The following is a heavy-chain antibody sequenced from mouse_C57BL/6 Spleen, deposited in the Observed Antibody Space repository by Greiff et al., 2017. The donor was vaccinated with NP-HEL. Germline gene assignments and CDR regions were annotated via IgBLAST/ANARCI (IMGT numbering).Heavy chain of an antibody. Sequence: EVNLVESGGGLVKPGGSLKLSCAASGFTFSSYAMSWVRQTPEKRLEWVATISDGGSYTYYPDNVKGRFTISRDNAKNNLYLQMSHLKSEDTAMYYCARGDYDYDGYFDVWGTGTTVTVSS. CDR2: ISDGGSYT. V-gene: IGHV5-4*03. CDR3: ARGDYDYDGYFDV. J-gene: IGHJ1*03. D-gene: IGHD2-4*01. CDR1: GFTFSSYA.